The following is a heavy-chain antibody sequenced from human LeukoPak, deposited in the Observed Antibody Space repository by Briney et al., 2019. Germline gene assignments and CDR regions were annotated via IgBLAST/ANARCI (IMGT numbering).Heavy chain of an antibody. J-gene: IGHJ5*02. CDR1: GFSVSYYY. CDR3: ARDRAATQDWVEFDP. CDR2: IRGSGET. Sequence: GGSLRLSCAVSGFSVSYYYMNWVRQAPGKGLEWVSLIRGSGETFYADSVKGRFTISRDDSKNTVYLQMNSLRVEDTAEYFRARDRAATQDWVEFDPWGQGTLVTVSS. D-gene: IGHD3/OR15-3a*01. V-gene: IGHV3-66*03.